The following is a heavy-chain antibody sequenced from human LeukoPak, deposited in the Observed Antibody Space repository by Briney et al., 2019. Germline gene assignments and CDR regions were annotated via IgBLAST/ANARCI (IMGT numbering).Heavy chain of an antibody. J-gene: IGHJ5*02. CDR1: GFTFSNAW. V-gene: IGHV3-15*01. CDR3: TTDKDYDSSGYSPDWFDP. CDR2: IKSKTDGGTT. D-gene: IGHD3-22*01. Sequence: GGSLRLSCAASGFTFSNAWMSWVRQAPGKGLEWVGRIKSKTDGGTTDYAAPVKGRFTISRDDSKNTLYLQMNSLKTEDTAVYYRTTDKDYDSSGYSPDWFDPWGQGTLVTVSS.